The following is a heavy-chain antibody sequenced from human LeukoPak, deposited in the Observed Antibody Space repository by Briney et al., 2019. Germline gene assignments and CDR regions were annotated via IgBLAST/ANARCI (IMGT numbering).Heavy chain of an antibody. CDR3: AKDYYGPSGGIDY. CDR2: ITGSGDTT. Sequence: PGGSLRLSCAASGFIFRNYAMSWVRQAPGKGLEWVSAITGSGDTTYYADSVKGRFTISRDNSKNTLYLQMSSLRAEDTAVYYCAKDYYGPSGGIDYWGQGTLVTVSS. D-gene: IGHD3-10*01. J-gene: IGHJ4*02. CDR1: GFIFRNYA. V-gene: IGHV3-23*01.